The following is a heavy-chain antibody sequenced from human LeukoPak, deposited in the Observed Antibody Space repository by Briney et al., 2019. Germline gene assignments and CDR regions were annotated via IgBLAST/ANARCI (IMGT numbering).Heavy chain of an antibody. D-gene: IGHD1-26*01. CDR2: IYYSGST. Sequence: SETLSLTCTVSGGSIGSSSYYWDWIRQPPGKGLEWIGSIYYSGSTYYNPSLKSRVTISVDTSKNQFSLKLSSVTAADTAVYFCARRPPVAWESGFDPWGQGTLVTVSS. CDR1: GGSIGSSSYY. V-gene: IGHV4-39*01. CDR3: ARRPPVAWESGFDP. J-gene: IGHJ5*02.